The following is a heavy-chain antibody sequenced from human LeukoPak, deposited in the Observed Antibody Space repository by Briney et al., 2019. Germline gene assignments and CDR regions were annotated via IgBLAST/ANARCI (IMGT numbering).Heavy chain of an antibody. CDR2: IWYDGSNK. CDR1: GFTFSSYG. D-gene: IGHD3-22*01. CDR3: AGEGIGYDSSGYYPPFDY. Sequence: GGSLRLSCAASGFTFSSYGMHWVRQAPGKGLEWVAVIWYDGSNKYYADSVKGRFTISRDNSKNTLYLQMNSLRAEDTAVYYCAGEGIGYDSSGYYPPFDYWGQGTLVTVSS. J-gene: IGHJ4*02. V-gene: IGHV3-33*01.